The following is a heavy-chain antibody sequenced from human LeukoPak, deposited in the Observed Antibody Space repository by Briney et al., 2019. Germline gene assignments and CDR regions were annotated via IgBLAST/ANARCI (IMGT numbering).Heavy chain of an antibody. D-gene: IGHD3-22*01. CDR3: ARDRLPYYDNSGETSPDY. Sequence: GGSLRLSCAASGFTLSSYAMSWVRQAPGKGLEWVSAISDTGNTYHADSVKGRLTVSRDNAKNSLYLQLNSLRAEDTAVYYCARDRLPYYDNSGETSPDYWGQGTLVTVSS. CDR2: ISDTGNT. V-gene: IGHV3-23*01. J-gene: IGHJ4*02. CDR1: GFTLSSYA.